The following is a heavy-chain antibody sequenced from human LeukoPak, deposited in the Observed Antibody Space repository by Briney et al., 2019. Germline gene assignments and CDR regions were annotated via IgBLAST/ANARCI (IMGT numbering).Heavy chain of an antibody. Sequence: GGSLRLSCAASGFTFDDYAMHWVRQAPGKGLEWVSGISWNSGSIGYADSVKGRFTISRDNAKNSLYLQMNSLRAEDTALYYCAKVSSSGWYYFYYWGQGTLVTVSS. CDR1: GFTFDDYA. D-gene: IGHD6-19*01. CDR2: ISWNSGSI. V-gene: IGHV3-9*01. CDR3: AKVSSSGWYYFYY. J-gene: IGHJ4*02.